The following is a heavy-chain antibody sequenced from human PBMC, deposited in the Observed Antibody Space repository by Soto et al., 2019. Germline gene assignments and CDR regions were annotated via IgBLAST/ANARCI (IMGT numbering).Heavy chain of an antibody. V-gene: IGHV3-74*01. J-gene: IGHJ4*02. CDR1: GFTFGNHW. Sequence: EVQLVESGGGLVQPGGSLRLSCVVSGFTFGNHWMHWVRQAPGKGLEWVSRMNSDGSTTNYADSVKGRFTVSRDNAKNTLYLQMNTLRPEDTAVYYCATAEVDYWGPGTLVTVSS. CDR3: ATAEVDY. CDR2: MNSDGSTT.